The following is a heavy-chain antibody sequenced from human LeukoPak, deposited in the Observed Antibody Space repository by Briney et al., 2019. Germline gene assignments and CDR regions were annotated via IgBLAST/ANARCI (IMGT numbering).Heavy chain of an antibody. D-gene: IGHD3-22*01. CDR1: GYTFTSYD. CDR3: ARPGGYYDSSGYYYDAFDI. Sequence: ASVKGSCKASGYTFTSYDINWVRQATGQGLEWMGWMNPNSGNTGYAQKFQGRVTMTRNTSISTAYMELSSLRSEDTAVYYCARPGGYYDSSGYYYDAFDIWGQGTMVTVSS. CDR2: MNPNSGNT. V-gene: IGHV1-8*01. J-gene: IGHJ3*02.